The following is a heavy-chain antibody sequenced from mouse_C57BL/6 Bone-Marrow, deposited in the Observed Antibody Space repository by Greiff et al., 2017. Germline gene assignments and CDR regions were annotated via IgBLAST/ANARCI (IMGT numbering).Heavy chain of an antibody. Sequence: VQLQQPGAELVKPGASVKLSCKASGYTFTSYWMHWVKQRPGRGLEWIGRIEPNSGGTKYNEKFKSKATLTVDKPSSTAYMQLSSLTSEDSAVYYCARRTHYGYEFSYWGQGTTLTVSS. CDR3: ARRTHYGYEFSY. CDR2: IEPNSGGT. V-gene: IGHV1-72*01. J-gene: IGHJ2*01. CDR1: GYTFTSYW. D-gene: IGHD2-2*01.